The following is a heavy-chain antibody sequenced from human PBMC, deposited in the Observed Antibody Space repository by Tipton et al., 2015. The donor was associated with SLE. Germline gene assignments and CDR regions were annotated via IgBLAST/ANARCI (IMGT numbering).Heavy chain of an antibody. CDR3: VKRVDYYDSKGYFDL. Sequence: SLRLSCAASGFTFSSYDMHWVRQAPGKGLEWVAFIRYDGSSKYYADSVKGRFTISRDNSKNTLYLQMNSLRPEDTAVYYCVKRVDYYDSKGYFDLWGQGTLVTVSS. CDR2: IRYDGSSK. CDR1: GFTFSSYD. J-gene: IGHJ4*02. D-gene: IGHD3-22*01. V-gene: IGHV3-30*02.